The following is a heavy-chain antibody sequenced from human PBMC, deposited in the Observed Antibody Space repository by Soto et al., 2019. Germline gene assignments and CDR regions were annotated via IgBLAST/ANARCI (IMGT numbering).Heavy chain of an antibody. D-gene: IGHD2-2*01. V-gene: IGHV4-30-4*01. CDR1: GGSISNSDYY. CDR2: IFFTGTT. CDR3: AREVGYCISTSCSQNWFDP. J-gene: IGHJ5*02. Sequence: SETLSLTCTVSGGSISNSDYYWSWIRQSPGKGLEWIGYIFFTGTTHYNPSLKSRVLISVDTSKNQFSLNLNSVTAADSAVYYCAREVGYCISTSCSQNWFDPWGQGTLVTVSS.